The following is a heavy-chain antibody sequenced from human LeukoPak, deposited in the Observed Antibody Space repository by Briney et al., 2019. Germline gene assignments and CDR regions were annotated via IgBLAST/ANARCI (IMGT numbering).Heavy chain of an antibody. Sequence: GASVKVSCKASGYTFTGYYMHWVRQAPGQGLEWMGWINPSGGSTSYAQKFQGRVTMTRDTSTSTVYMELSSLRSEDTAVYYCARDRVKGFYYDSSGYYNYWGQGTLVTVSS. CDR1: GYTFTGYY. D-gene: IGHD3-22*01. V-gene: IGHV1-46*01. J-gene: IGHJ4*02. CDR2: INPSGGST. CDR3: ARDRVKGFYYDSSGYYNY.